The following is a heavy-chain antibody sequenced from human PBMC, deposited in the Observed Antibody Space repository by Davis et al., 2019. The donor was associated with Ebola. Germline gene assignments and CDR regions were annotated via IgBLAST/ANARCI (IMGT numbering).Heavy chain of an antibody. J-gene: IGHJ6*02. D-gene: IGHD4-17*01. CDR2: ISAYNGNT. Sequence: ASVKVSCKASGYTFTSYGISWVRQAPGQGLEWMGWISAYNGNTIYAQKLQGRVTMTTDTSTSTAYMELRSLRSDDTAVYYCARVSRTTVTTFYYGMDVWGQGTTVTVSS. V-gene: IGHV1-18*01. CDR1: GYTFTSYG. CDR3: ARVSRTTVTTFYYGMDV.